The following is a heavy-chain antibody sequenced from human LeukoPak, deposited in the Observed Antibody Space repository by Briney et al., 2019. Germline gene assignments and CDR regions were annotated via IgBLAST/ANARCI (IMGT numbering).Heavy chain of an antibody. CDR3: ARVDRNYYDFWSGYSGNIDY. Sequence: ASVKVSCEASGYTFTGYYMHWVRQAPGQGLEWMGWINPNSGGTNYAQKFQGRVTMTRDTSISTAYMELSRLRSDDTAVYYCARVDRNYYDFWSGYSGNIDYWGQGTLVTVSS. J-gene: IGHJ4*02. CDR1: GYTFTGYY. CDR2: INPNSGGT. D-gene: IGHD3-3*01. V-gene: IGHV1-2*02.